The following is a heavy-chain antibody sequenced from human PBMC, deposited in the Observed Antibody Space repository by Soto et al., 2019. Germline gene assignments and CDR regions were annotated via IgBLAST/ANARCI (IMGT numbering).Heavy chain of an antibody. CDR1: GYTFTGYY. J-gene: IGHJ4*02. V-gene: IGHV1-2*02. CDR2: INPNSGGT. CDR3: ARDLAKGGGSAGFDY. D-gene: IGHD2-15*01. Sequence: QVQLVQSGAEVKKPGASVKVSCKASGYTFTGYYIHWVRQAPGQGLEWMGWINPNSGGTKYPQKVQGRVTMNRDTSIRTVYMSLTGLKSDDTAVYFCARDLAKGGGSAGFDYWGQGTLVAVSS.